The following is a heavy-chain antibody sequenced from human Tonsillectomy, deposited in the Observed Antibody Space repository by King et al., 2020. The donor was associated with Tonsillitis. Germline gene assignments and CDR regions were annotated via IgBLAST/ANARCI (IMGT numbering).Heavy chain of an antibody. CDR3: ARDLGYNTYYYYGMDV. D-gene: IGHD5-24*01. CDR1: GGSISSYY. Sequence: QLQESGPGLVKPSETLSLTCTVSGGSISSYYWSWIRQPPGKGLEWSGYIYYSGSTNYNPSLKSRVTISVDTSKTQFSLKLSSVTAADTAVYYCARDLGYNTYYYYGMDVWGQGTTVTVSS. V-gene: IGHV4-59*01. J-gene: IGHJ6*02. CDR2: IYYSGST.